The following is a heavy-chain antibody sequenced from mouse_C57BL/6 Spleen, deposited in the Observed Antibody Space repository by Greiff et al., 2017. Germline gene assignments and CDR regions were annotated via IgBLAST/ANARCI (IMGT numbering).Heavy chain of an antibody. CDR1: GYTFTDSN. D-gene: IGHD2-5*01. V-gene: IGHV1-22*01. Sequence: VQLKESGPELVKPGASVKMSCKASGYTFTDSNMHWVKQSHGKSLAWIGYINPNNGGTSNNQKFKGKATLTVNKSSSTAYMELRSLTSEDSAVYYCARDCSNYPAWFAYWGQGTLVTVSA. CDR2: INPNNGGT. J-gene: IGHJ3*01. CDR3: ARDCSNYPAWFAY.